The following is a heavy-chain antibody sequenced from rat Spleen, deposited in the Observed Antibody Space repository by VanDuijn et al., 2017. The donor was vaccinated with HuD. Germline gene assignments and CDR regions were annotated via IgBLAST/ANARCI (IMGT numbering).Heavy chain of an antibody. CDR3: ARLATDYFDY. V-gene: IGHV5-25*01. D-gene: IGHD3-4*01. Sequence: EVQLVESGGGLVQPGRSLKLSCAASGFTFSDYYMDWVRQAPTKGLEWVASISSGGGNTFYRDSVKGRFTISRDTARNTLYLQMDSLRSEDTATYYCARLATDYFDYWGQGVMLTVSS. J-gene: IGHJ2*01. CDR1: GFTFSDYY. CDR2: ISSGGGNT.